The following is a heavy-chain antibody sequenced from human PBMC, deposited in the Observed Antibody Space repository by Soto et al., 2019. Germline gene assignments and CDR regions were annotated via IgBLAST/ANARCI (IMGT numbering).Heavy chain of an antibody. Sequence: GGSLRLSCAASGFTFSNAWMSWVRQAPGKGLEWVGRIKSKTDDGTTDYAAPVKGRFTISRDDSKNTLYLQMNSLKTEDTAVYYCTTRSYYYDSSGASGWSGYYYGMDISGQGAT. V-gene: IGHV3-15*01. D-gene: IGHD3-22*01. J-gene: IGHJ6*02. CDR1: GFTFSNAW. CDR3: TTRSYYYDSSGASGWSGYYYGMDI. CDR2: IKSKTDDGTT.